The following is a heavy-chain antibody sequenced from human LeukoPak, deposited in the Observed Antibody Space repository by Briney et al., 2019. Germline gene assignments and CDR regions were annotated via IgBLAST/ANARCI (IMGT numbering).Heavy chain of an antibody. Sequence: ASVKVSCKASGYTFTRYDINWVGQATGQGLEWVGWVNPNDGNVGYAQKFQDRLTLTSNTSISTTYMELRSLESEDTAVYYCARDDRGLGIAADLDYWGQGTLVTVSS. CDR2: VNPNDGNV. CDR3: ARDDRGLGIAADLDY. CDR1: GYTFTRYD. V-gene: IGHV1-8*01. D-gene: IGHD6-13*01. J-gene: IGHJ4*02.